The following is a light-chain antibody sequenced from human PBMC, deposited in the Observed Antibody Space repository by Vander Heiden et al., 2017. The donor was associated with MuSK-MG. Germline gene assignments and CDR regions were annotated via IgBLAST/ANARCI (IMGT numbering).Light chain of an antibody. CDR3: QRYETLPWT. CDR1: QDISIY. J-gene: IGKJ1*01. CDR2: DAS. V-gene: IGKV1-33*01. Sequence: DIPMTQSPSSLSASVGDRVTITCQASQDISIYVNWYQQKPGKAPKLLIYDASELDTGVPSRFSGSTSGTDFTLTISILHPEDFTAYHCQRYETLPWTFGQGTKVEV.